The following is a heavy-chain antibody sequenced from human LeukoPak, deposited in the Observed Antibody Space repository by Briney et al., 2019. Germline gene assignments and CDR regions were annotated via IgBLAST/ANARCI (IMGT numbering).Heavy chain of an antibody. CDR2: IYYSGST. CDR3: ARAGVFAWCDP. CDR1: GGSISSGDYY. V-gene: IGHV4-30-4*08. D-gene: IGHD1-14*01. Sequence: SETLSLTCTVSGGSISSGDYYWSWIRQPPGKGLEWIGYIYYSGSTYYNPSLKSRVTISVDTSKNQFSPKLSSVTAADTAVYYCARAGVFAWCDPWGQGTLVTVSS. J-gene: IGHJ5*02.